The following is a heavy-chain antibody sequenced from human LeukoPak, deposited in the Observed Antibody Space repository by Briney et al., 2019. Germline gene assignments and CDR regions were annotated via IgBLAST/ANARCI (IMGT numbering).Heavy chain of an antibody. CDR2: ISGSGGST. V-gene: IGHV3-23*01. D-gene: IGHD3-22*01. J-gene: IGHJ4*02. Sequence: GGSLRLSCAASGFTFSSYAMSWVRQAPGKGLEWVSAISGSGGSTYYADSVKGRFTISRDNSKNTLYLQMNSLRAEDTAVYYCARAEGADTGYFYACGYWGQGTLVTVSS. CDR3: ARAEGADTGYFYACGY. CDR1: GFTFSSYA.